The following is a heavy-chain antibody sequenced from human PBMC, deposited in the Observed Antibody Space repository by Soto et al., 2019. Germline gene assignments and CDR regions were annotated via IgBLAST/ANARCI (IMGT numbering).Heavy chain of an antibody. CDR2: ISGSGGST. D-gene: IGHD6-19*01. V-gene: IGHV3-23*01. CDR1: GFTFSSYA. J-gene: IGHJ4*02. CDR3: ASPARSSGWFDPFDY. Sequence: PGGSLRLSCAASGFTFSSYAMSWVRPAPGKGLEWVSAISGSGGSTYYADSVKGRFTISRDNSKNTLYLQMNSLRAEDTAVYYCASPARSSGWFDPFDYWGQGTLVTVSS.